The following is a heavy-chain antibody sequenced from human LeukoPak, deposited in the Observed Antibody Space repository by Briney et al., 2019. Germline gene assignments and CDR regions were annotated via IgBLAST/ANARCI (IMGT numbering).Heavy chain of an antibody. Sequence: ASVKVSCKASGYTFTRYYIHWVRQAPGQGPEWMGLINPSGGSTNYAQKFQGRVSMTRDMSTSTVYLELSSLTSEDTAVYYCATETRTVNGGDYWGQGTLVTVSP. CDR3: ATETRTVNGGDY. CDR1: GYTFTRYY. D-gene: IGHD4-23*01. CDR2: INPSGGST. V-gene: IGHV1-46*01. J-gene: IGHJ4*02.